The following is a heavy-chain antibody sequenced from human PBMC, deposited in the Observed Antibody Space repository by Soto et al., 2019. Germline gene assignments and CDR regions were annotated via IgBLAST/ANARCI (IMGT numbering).Heavy chain of an antibody. Sequence: QVQLVESGGGVVQPGRSLRLSCAASGFTFSSYGMHWVRQAPGKGLEWVAVIWFDGNNEYYADFVKGRFTISRDNSKNTLYLEVNSLIAEDTAVYYCARGTGHNYEAMDVWGQGPTVIVSS. CDR3: ARGTGHNYEAMDV. V-gene: IGHV3-33*01. CDR2: IWFDGNNE. D-gene: IGHD3-10*01. CDR1: GFTFSSYG. J-gene: IGHJ6*02.